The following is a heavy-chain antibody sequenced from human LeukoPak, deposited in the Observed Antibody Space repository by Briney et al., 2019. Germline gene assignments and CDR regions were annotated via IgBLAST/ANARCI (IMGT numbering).Heavy chain of an antibody. J-gene: IGHJ6*03. D-gene: IGHD4/OR15-4a*01. V-gene: IGHV3-74*01. CDR2: INSDGSTT. Sequence: GGSLRLSCAASGFTFSNYGMHWVRQAPGKGLVWVSRINSDGSTTTYADSVKGRFTISRDNAMNTLYLQMNSLRAEDTAVYYCARDRRLWNMDVWGTGTTVTISS. CDR3: ARDRRLWNMDV. CDR1: GFTFSNYG.